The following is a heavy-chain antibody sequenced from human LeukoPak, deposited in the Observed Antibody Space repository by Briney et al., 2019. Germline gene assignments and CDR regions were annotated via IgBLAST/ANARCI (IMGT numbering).Heavy chain of an antibody. CDR2: IYPGDSDT. CDR1: GYSFTSYW. V-gene: IGHV5-51*01. CDR3: ARGGYCTNGVCYSLPLFDY. J-gene: IGHJ4*02. D-gene: IGHD2-8*01. Sequence: GESLKISCKGSGYSFTSYWIGWVRQMPGKGLEWMGIIYPGDSDTRYSPSFQGQVTISADKSISTAYLQWSSLKASDTAMYYCARGGYCTNGVCYSLPLFDYWGQGTLVTVSS.